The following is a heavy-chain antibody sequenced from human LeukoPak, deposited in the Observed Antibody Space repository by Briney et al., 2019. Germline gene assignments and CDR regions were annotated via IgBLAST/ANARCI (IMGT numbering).Heavy chain of an antibody. CDR2: ISNSGSA. CDR3: ARLYYDSSGYWISDY. J-gene: IGHJ4*02. CDR1: GGSISSYY. Sequence: SETLSLTCTVSGGSISSYYWNWIRQPPGKGLEWIGYISNSGSADYNPSLKSRLTISVDTSKNQFSLKLRSLTAADTAVYYCARLYYDSSGYWISDYWGQGTLVTVSS. V-gene: IGHV4-59*01. D-gene: IGHD3-22*01.